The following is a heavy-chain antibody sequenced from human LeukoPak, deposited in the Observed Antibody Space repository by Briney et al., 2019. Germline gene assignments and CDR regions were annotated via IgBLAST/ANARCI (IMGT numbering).Heavy chain of an antibody. Sequence: GGSLRPSRAASGFTFSTDSMNSARQAPGKGLEWVSSISSSSSYIYYADSVKGRFTISRDNAKNSLYLQMNSLRAEDTAVYYCARSGMAVAATPWDWGQGTLVTVSS. CDR2: ISSSSSYI. CDR1: GFTFSTDS. CDR3: ARSGMAVAATPWD. V-gene: IGHV3-21*04. J-gene: IGHJ4*02. D-gene: IGHD6-19*01.